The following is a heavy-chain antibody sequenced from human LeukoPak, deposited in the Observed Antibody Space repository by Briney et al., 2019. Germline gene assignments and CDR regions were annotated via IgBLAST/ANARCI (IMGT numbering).Heavy chain of an antibody. D-gene: IGHD6-13*01. CDR1: GGSIGSSSYY. J-gene: IGHJ6*03. CDR3: ARVQSYSSSWYRNYYYYYMDV. CDR2: IYYSGST. V-gene: IGHV4-39*07. Sequence: SETLSLTCTVSGGSIGSSSYYWGWIRQPPGKGLEWIGSIYYSGSTYYNPSLNSRVTISVDTSKNQFSLTLSSVTAADTAVYYCARVQSYSSSWYRNYYYYYMDVWGKGTTVTISS.